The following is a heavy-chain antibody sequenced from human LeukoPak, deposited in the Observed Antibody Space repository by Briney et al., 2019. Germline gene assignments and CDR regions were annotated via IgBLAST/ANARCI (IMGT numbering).Heavy chain of an antibody. CDR3: ARIGYSSSCTDY. Sequence: GGSLRLSCAASGFTFSSYSMNWVRQAPGKGLEWVANIKQDGSQKYYVDSVKGRFTISRDNAKNSVYLQMNSLRAGDTGVYYCARIGYSSSCTDYWGQGTLVTVSS. CDR1: GFTFSSYS. J-gene: IGHJ4*02. D-gene: IGHD2-2*01. CDR2: IKQDGSQK. V-gene: IGHV3-7*01.